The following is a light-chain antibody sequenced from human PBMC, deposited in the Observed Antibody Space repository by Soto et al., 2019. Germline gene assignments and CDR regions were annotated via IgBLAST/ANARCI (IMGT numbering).Light chain of an antibody. J-gene: IGKJ1*01. Sequence: IVMTQSTEYLSVSLGERATINCKSSQSVLSSSNNKNYLGWYQQKPGQPPKLLIYWASTRESGVPDRFTGSGSGTDFSLTISSLQAGDVAVYYCHQYHSSPWTFGQRSIVDIK. CDR3: HQYHSSPWT. CDR1: QSVLSSSNNKNY. CDR2: WAS. V-gene: IGKV4-1*01.